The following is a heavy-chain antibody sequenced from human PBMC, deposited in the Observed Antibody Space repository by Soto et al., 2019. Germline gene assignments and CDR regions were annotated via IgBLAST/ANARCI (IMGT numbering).Heavy chain of an antibody. CDR3: SGAAVHLGY. Sequence: ASVKVSCKASGYTFTYYAVTWVRQAPGQGLEWMGWISGYNGHTKYAQNLQGRLTLTTDTSTNTAYMELRSLRSDDTAVYYCSGAAVHLGYWGQGTLVTVSS. D-gene: IGHD1-1*01. CDR2: ISGYNGHT. V-gene: IGHV1-18*01. CDR1: GYTFTYYA. J-gene: IGHJ4*02.